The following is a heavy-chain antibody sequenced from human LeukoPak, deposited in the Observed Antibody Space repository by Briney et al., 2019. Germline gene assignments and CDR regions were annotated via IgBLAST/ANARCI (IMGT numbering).Heavy chain of an antibody. V-gene: IGHV4-30-2*01. CDR1: GGSINNGRYY. D-gene: IGHD6-19*01. Sequence: SETLSLTCTVSGGSINNGRYYWSWIRQPPGKGLEWIAYIYHSGSTYYNPSLKSRVTISIDRSKNQFSLKLNSMTAADTAVYYCARGLPGLSGAVALDYWGQGTLVTVSS. CDR2: IYHSGST. J-gene: IGHJ4*02. CDR3: ARGLPGLSGAVALDY.